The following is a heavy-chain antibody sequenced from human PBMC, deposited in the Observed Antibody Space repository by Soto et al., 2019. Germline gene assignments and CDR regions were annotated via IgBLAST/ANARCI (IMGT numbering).Heavy chain of an antibody. CDR3: ASSSGDLDVYGMDI. J-gene: IGHJ6*02. Sequence: EAQLLESGGGLVQPGGSLRLSCAASGFTFSRYAMSWVRQAPGKGLECVSTVTGGGHTTYNADSVNGRFTISRDNSKNTLYLQMNNLRAEDTAIYYCASSSGDLDVYGMDIWGPGTTVTVSS. V-gene: IGHV3-23*01. CDR1: GFTFSRYA. CDR2: VTGGGHTT. D-gene: IGHD3-10*01.